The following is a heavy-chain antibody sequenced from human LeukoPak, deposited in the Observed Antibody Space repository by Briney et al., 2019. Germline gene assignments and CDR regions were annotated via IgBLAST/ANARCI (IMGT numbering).Heavy chain of an antibody. CDR2: ISFDGTKN. V-gene: IGHV3-30*04. D-gene: IGHD3-10*01. J-gene: IGHJ6*02. Sequence: GGSLRLSCAASGFTFSSYAMSWVRQAPGKGLQWVAVISFDGTKNSYTDSVKGRFTISRDNSKNTLYLQMNSLRAEDTAVYYCARPGFGVGETYKFYGMDVWGQGTTVTVSS. CDR3: ARPGFGVGETYKFYGMDV. CDR1: GFTFSSYA.